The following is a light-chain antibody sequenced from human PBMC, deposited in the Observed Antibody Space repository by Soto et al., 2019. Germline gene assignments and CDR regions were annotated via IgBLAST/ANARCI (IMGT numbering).Light chain of an antibody. Sequence: LAQPASVSGSPGQSITISCTGTSSDVGGYNFVSWYQQHPGKAPKLMIYEVTSRPSGVSNRFSGSKSGNTASLTISGLQAEDEADYYCNSYTTISTLVFGTGTKVTVL. CDR2: EVT. J-gene: IGLJ1*01. V-gene: IGLV2-14*03. CDR3: NSYTTISTLV. CDR1: SSDVGGYNF.